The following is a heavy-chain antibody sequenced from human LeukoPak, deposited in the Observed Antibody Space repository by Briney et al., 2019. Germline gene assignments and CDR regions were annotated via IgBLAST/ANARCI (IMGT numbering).Heavy chain of an antibody. V-gene: IGHV4-34*01. Sequence: PSETLSLTCAVYGGSFSGYYWSWIRQPPGKGLEWIGEINHSGSTNYNPSLKSRVTISVDTSKNQFSLKLSSVTAADTAVYYCARVGNCSGGSCPTFDYWGQGTLVTVSS. CDR2: INHSGST. CDR3: ARVGNCSGGSCPTFDY. D-gene: IGHD2-15*01. J-gene: IGHJ4*02. CDR1: GGSFSGYY.